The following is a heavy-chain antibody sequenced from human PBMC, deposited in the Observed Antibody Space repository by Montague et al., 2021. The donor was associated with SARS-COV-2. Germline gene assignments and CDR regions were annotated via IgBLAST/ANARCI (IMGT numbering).Heavy chain of an antibody. CDR3: ARGAWQGYGFRLGSFDS. CDR2: NYLHGNA. J-gene: IGHJ4*02. CDR1: GYFIGTGYY. V-gene: IGHV4-38-2*02. Sequence: SETLSLTCSVSGYFIGTGYYWGWIRQSPGKGLEWIGSNYLHGNAYYNPSLNSRVTISLDTSNNQFSLKLSSVTAADTAVYYCARGAWQGYGFRLGSFDSWGQGTLVTVSS. D-gene: IGHD3-10*01.